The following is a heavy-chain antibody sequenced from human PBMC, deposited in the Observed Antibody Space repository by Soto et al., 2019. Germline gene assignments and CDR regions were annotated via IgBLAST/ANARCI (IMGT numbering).Heavy chain of an antibody. CDR2: IYYSGTT. J-gene: IGHJ4*02. D-gene: IGHD5-18*01. CDR1: GGSISSGDYY. V-gene: IGHV4-30-4*01. CDR3: ARQLYSYGFIDY. Sequence: SETLSLTCTVSGGSISSGDYYWSWIRQPPGKGLECIGHIYYSGTTYYNPSLKSRVTMSVDTSKNQFSLKMSSVTAADTAVYYCARQLYSYGFIDYWGQGTLVTVSS.